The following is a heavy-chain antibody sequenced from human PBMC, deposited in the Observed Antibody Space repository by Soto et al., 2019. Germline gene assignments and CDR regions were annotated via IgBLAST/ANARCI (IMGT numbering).Heavy chain of an antibody. CDR3: VNVRWRDGDHASLDVFEI. Sequence: EVQLLESGGGLVQPGGSLRLSCAASGFTFNRYAMSWVRQAPGKGLEWVSSISSSGGSTYYADSVEGHFTISRDSTKNTLYLQMNSLRGKDTAKYYGVNVRWRDGDHASLDVFEIWGQGTMVTVSS. J-gene: IGHJ3*02. V-gene: IGHV3-23*01. CDR1: GFTFNRYA. D-gene: IGHD4-17*01. CDR2: ISSSGGST.